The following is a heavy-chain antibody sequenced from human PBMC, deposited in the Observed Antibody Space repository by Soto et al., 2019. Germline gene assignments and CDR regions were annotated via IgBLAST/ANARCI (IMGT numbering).Heavy chain of an antibody. CDR2: ITGSGSAT. CDR1: GFTFSDYY. CDR3: ARDVSSLWSLSVGMDV. V-gene: IGHV3-11*04. J-gene: IGHJ6*02. Sequence: PGGSLRLSCAASGFTFSDYYITWIRQAPGKGLAWVSYITGSGSATYYADSVKGRFTISRDNSKNTLYLQMNSLRAEDTAVYYCARDVSSLWSLSVGMDVWGQGTTVTVSS. D-gene: IGHD3-10*01.